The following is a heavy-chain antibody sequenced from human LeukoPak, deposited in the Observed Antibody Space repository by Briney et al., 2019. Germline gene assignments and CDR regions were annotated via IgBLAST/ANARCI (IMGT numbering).Heavy chain of an antibody. Sequence: PGGSLRLSCAASGFTFSSYEMNWVRQAPGKGLEWVSYITSTGSTKYYADSVKGRFTISRDNAKNSLYLQMNSLRAEDTAIYYCARDGALVTDDAFDIWGQGTMVTVSS. CDR3: ARDGALVTDDAFDI. D-gene: IGHD5-18*01. V-gene: IGHV3-48*03. J-gene: IGHJ3*02. CDR2: ITSTGSTK. CDR1: GFTFSSYE.